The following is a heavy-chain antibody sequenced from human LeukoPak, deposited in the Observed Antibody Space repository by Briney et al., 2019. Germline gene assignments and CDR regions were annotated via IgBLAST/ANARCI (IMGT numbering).Heavy chain of an antibody. D-gene: IGHD6-13*01. CDR3: ARGRSSRQGLMFDP. CDR2: INHSGST. J-gene: IGHJ5*02. Sequence: SETLSLTCAVYGGSFSGYYWSWIRQPPGKGLEWIGEINHSGSTNYNPSLKSRVTISVDTSKNQFSLKLSSVTAADTAVYYCARGRSSRQGLMFDPWGQGTLVTVPS. V-gene: IGHV4-34*01. CDR1: GGSFSGYY.